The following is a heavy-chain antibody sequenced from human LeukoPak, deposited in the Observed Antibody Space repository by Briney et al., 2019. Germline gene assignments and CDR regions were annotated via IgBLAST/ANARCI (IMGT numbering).Heavy chain of an antibody. CDR2: ISYDGSNK. V-gene: IGHV3-30*18. Sequence: PGGSLRLSCAASRFTFSNYGMHWVRQAPGKGLEWVAVISYDGSNKYYAESVKGRFTISRDNSKNTLHLQMNSLRAEDTAVYFCAKDLGKGGIYCFEYWGQGTLVTVSS. J-gene: IGHJ4*02. D-gene: IGHD3-16*01. CDR3: AKDLGKGGIYCFEY. CDR1: RFTFSNYG.